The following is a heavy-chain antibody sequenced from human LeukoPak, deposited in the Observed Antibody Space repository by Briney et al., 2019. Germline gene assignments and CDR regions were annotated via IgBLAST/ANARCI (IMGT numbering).Heavy chain of an antibody. V-gene: IGHV4-59*01. CDR1: GDSMTTYY. CDR2: IYYSGST. Sequence: PSETLSLTCTVSGDSMTTYYWSWIRQPPGKGLEWIGYIYYSGSTNYNPSLKSRVTMSVDTSKNQFSLKLSSVTAADTAVYYCARALDPPFDAFDIWGQGTMVTVSS. CDR3: ARALDPPFDAFDI. J-gene: IGHJ3*02. D-gene: IGHD1-1*01.